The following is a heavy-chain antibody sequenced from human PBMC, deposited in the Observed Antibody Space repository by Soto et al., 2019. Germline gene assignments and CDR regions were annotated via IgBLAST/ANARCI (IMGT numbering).Heavy chain of an antibody. CDR2: IYYSGST. CDR1: GGSFSGYY. D-gene: IGHD2-2*01. CDR3: ARDAVGCSSTSCSGH. V-gene: IGHV4-31*11. Sequence: PSGTLSLTCAVYGGSFSGYYWSRIPPHPWKGLEWIGYIYYSGSTYYNPSLKSRVTISVDTSKNQFSLKLSSVTAADTAVYYCARDAVGCSSTSCSGHWGQGTLVTVSS. J-gene: IGHJ4*02.